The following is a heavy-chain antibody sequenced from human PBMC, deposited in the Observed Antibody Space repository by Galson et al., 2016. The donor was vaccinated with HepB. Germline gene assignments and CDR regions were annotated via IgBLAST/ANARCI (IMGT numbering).Heavy chain of an antibody. CDR3: ARIAAAYGSPWRPFDY. J-gene: IGHJ4*02. CDR1: GFSLRTSGMC. Sequence: PALVKPTQTLTLTCTFSGFSLRTSGMCVTWIRQPPGKALEWLALIDWDDDKYYSTSPKTRLTISKDTSKNQVVLTMTNMDPADTATYFCARIAAAYGSPWRPFDYWGQGTLVTVSS. D-gene: IGHD6-13*01. CDR2: IDWDDDK. V-gene: IGHV2-70*01.